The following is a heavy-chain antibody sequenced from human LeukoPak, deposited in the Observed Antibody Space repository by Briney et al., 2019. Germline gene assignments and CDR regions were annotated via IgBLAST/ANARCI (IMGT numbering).Heavy chain of an antibody. V-gene: IGHV3-30-3*01. CDR1: GFTFSSYA. CDR2: ISYDGSNK. Sequence: YPGGSLRLSCAASGFTFSSYAMHWVRQAPGKGLEWVAVISYDGSNKYYADSVKGRFTISRDNSKNTLYLQMNSLRAEDTAVYYCAREGVSLIDYWGQGTLVTVSS. CDR3: AREGVSLIDY. J-gene: IGHJ4*02.